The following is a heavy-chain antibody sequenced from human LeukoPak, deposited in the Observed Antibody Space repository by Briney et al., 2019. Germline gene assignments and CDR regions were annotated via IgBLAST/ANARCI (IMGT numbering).Heavy chain of an antibody. CDR2: ISSSGSTI. D-gene: IGHD3-9*01. CDR3: ARDDYDILTGSGGVWFDP. J-gene: IGHJ5*02. CDR1: GFTFSDYY. Sequence: GGSLRLSCAAPGFTFSDYYMSWIRQAPGKGLEWVSYISSSGSTIYYADSVKGRFTISRDNAKNSLYLQMNSLRAEDTAVYYCARDDYDILTGSGGVWFDPWGQGTLVTVSS. V-gene: IGHV3-11*01.